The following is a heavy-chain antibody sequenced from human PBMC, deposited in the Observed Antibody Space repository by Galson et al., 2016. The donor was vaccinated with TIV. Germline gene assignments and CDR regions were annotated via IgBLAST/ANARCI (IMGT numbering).Heavy chain of an antibody. D-gene: IGHD6-19*01. J-gene: IGHJ4*02. Sequence: SLRLSCAASGFTFSNYAMHWVRQAPGKGLEWVAVISCDDGSNQFYADSVKGRFTISKDNSKNTLYLQMNSLRAEDTAVYYCVRDLQQWIFDYWGQGTLVTVSS. CDR3: VRDLQQWIFDY. CDR2: ISCDDGSNQ. V-gene: IGHV3-30*04. CDR1: GFTFSNYA.